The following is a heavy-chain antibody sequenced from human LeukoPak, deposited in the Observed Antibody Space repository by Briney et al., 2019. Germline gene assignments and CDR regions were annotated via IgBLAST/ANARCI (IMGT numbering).Heavy chain of an antibody. D-gene: IGHD6-6*01. CDR1: GFTFSSYS. V-gene: IGHV3-21*01. CDR2: ISSSSSYI. CDR3: ARTQYSSPRFDY. Sequence: GGSLRLSCAASGFTFSSYSMNWVRQAPGKGLEWVSSISSSSSYIYYADSVKGRFTISRDNAKKSLYLQMNSLRAADTAVYYCARTQYSSPRFDYWGQGTLVTVSS. J-gene: IGHJ4*02.